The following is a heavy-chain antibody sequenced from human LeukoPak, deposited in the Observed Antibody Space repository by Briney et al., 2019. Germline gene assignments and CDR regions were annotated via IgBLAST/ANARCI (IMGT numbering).Heavy chain of an antibody. CDR2: IYYSGST. CDR3: AREVADYDSSGYYSSGDWFDP. CDR1: GVSLSSGGYY. V-gene: IGHV4-31*03. Sequence: PSETLSLTCTVSGVSLSSGGYYWSWIRQHPGKGLEWIGYIYYSGSTYYNRSLKSGVTISVDTSKNQFSLKLSSVTAADTAVYYCAREVADYDSSGYYSSGDWFDPWGQGTLVTVSS. J-gene: IGHJ5*02. D-gene: IGHD3-22*01.